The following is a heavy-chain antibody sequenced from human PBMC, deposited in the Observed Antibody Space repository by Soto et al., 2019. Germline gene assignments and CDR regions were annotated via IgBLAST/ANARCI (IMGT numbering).Heavy chain of an antibody. D-gene: IGHD3-10*01. CDR2: IYWDDDE. V-gene: IGHV2-5*02. CDR3: AHMYYDSGSHWGFDY. J-gene: IGHJ4*02. CDR1: GFSLSTSGMG. Sequence: QITLKESGPTLVKPTQTLTLTCTFSGFSLSTSGMGVGWIRQPPGKALEWLALIYWDDDESYSPSLKSRLTITKDTSKNQVVLTMTNMGPVDTATYYCAHMYYDSGSHWGFDYWGQGTLVTVSS.